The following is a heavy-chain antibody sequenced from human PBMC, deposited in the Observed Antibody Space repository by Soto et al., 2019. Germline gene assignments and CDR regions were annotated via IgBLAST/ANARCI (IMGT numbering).Heavy chain of an antibody. CDR3: ARDSHDYIWGSYRNGMDV. J-gene: IGHJ6*02. CDR1: GSTFSKYA. CDR2: LIPILGTP. D-gene: IGHD3-16*02. V-gene: IGHV1-69*01. Sequence: QVQLVQSGAEVKKPGSSVKVSCKASGSTFSKYAISWVRQAPGQGPEWMGGLIPILGTPKYAQKFLGRVTITADESTTTAYMELSSVTFEDTAVYYCARDSHDYIWGSYRNGMDVWGQGTTVSVSS.